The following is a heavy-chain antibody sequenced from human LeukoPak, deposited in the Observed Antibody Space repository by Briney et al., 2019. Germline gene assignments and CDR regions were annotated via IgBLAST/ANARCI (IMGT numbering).Heavy chain of an antibody. V-gene: IGHV3-23*01. CDR2: ISGSGGNT. CDR3: AKPGDGCSGGSCYYFDY. D-gene: IGHD2-15*01. CDR1: RFTFSNYA. J-gene: IGHJ4*02. Sequence: GGSLRLSCAASRFTFSNYAMSWARQAPGKGLGWISGISGSGGNTYYADSVKGRFTISRDISKNTLFLQMNRLRGEDTAVYYCAKPGDGCSGGSCYYFDYWGQGTLVTVSS.